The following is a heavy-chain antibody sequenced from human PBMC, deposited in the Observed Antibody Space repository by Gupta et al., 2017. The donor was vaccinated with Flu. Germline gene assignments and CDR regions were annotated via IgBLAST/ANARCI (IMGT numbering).Heavy chain of an antibody. Sequence: VRQAPGQGLEWLGGIIVVFGTTNYAHNLQDRVTVTADDSTHTVYLELSDLRSDDTALYYCTTTRGYCNTGNCHLSGGYFDSWGQGTLVTVSS. J-gene: IGHJ4*02. D-gene: IGHD2-8*01. V-gene: IGHV1-69*01. CDR3: TTTRGYCNTGNCHLSGGYFDS. CDR2: IIVVFGTT.